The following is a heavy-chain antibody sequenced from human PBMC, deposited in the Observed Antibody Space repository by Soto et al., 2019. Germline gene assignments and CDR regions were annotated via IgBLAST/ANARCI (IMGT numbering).Heavy chain of an antibody. CDR2: IRGRGGST. CDR3: AKDVRPLDYGDLAGCFDY. Sequence: GGSLRLSCAASGFTFSSYAMSWVRQAPGKGLEWVSAIRGRGGSTYYADSVKGRFTISRDNSKNTLYLQMNSLRAEDTAVYYCAKDVRPLDYGDLAGCFDYWGQGTLVTVSS. CDR1: GFTFSSYA. V-gene: IGHV3-23*01. D-gene: IGHD4-17*01. J-gene: IGHJ4*02.